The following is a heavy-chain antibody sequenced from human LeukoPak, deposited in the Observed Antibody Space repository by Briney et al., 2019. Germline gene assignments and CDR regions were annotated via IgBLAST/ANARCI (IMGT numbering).Heavy chain of an antibody. CDR2: MNPNSGNT. D-gene: IGHD3-22*01. J-gene: IGHJ6*03. V-gene: IGHV1-8*03. CDR3: ARGLYDSNEGWYYYYMDV. CDR1: GYTFTNYG. Sequence: GASVKVSCKASGYTFTNYGISGVRQATGQGLEWMGWMNPNSGNTGYAQKFQGRVTITRSTSISTAYMELSSLRSEDTAVYYCARGLYDSNEGWYYYYMDVWGKGTTVTVSS.